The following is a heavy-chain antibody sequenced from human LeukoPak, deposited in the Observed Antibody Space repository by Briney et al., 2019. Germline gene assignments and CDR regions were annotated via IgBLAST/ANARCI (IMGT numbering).Heavy chain of an antibody. CDR3: ARGRKAYYFDY. CDR1: GSTFSRYF. V-gene: IGHV3-23*01. J-gene: IGHJ4*02. CDR2: INEYSDHT. Sequence: GGSLRLSCVVSGSTFSRYFLSWVRQAPGKGLEWVSSINEYSDHTYYTDSVKGRFTIFRDNSKNTLYLQMSSLRAEDTAVYYCARGRKAYYFDYWGQGTLVTVSS.